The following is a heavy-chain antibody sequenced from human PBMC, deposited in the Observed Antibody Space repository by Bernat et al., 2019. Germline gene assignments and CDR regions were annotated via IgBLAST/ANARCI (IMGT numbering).Heavy chain of an antibody. D-gene: IGHD2-15*01. CDR3: AKNLRRYCSGGSCSEIDY. CDR1: GFTFSSYG. CDR2: ISYDGSNK. J-gene: IGHJ4*02. Sequence: QVQLVESGGGVVQPGRSLRLSCAASGFTFSSYGMHWVRQAPGKGLEWVAVISYDGSNKYYAESVKGRFTISRDNSKNTLYLQMNSLRAEDTAVYYCAKNLRRYCSGGSCSEIDYWGQGTLVTVSS. V-gene: IGHV3-30*18.